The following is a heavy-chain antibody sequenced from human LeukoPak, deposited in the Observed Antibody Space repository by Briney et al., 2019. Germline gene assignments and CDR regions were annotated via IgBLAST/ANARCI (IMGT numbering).Heavy chain of an antibody. J-gene: IGHJ5*02. CDR1: GFTFSSYS. V-gene: IGHV3-48*02. CDR3: ARDRDHYYDSSGYWFSWFAP. CDR2: ISSSSSTI. D-gene: IGHD3-22*01. Sequence: GGSLRLSCAASGFTFSSYSMNWVRQAPGKGLEWVSYISSSSSTIYYADSVKGRFTISRDNAKNSLYLQMNSLRDEDTAVYYCARDRDHYYDSSGYWFSWFAPWGQGTLVTVSS.